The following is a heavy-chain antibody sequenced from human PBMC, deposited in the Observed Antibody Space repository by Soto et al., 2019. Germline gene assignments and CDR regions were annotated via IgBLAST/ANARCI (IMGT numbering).Heavy chain of an antibody. V-gene: IGHV1-69*06. D-gene: IGHD3-22*01. CDR3: ANIPDYYDSSGYRY. CDR2: IIPIFGTA. CDR1: GGTFSSYA. J-gene: IGHJ4*02. Sequence: SVKVSCKASGGTFSSYAISWVRQAPGQGLEWMGGIIPIFGTANYAQKFQGRVTITADKSTSTAYMELSSLRSEDTAVYYCANIPDYYDSSGYRYWGQGTLVTVSS.